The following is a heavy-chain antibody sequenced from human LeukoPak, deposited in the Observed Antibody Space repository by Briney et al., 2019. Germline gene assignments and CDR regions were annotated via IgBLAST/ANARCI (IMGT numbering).Heavy chain of an antibody. Sequence: GGSLRLSCAASGFTFSTYNMNWVRQAPGKGLEWVSSITSTSSYIYYAGSVKGRFTISRDNSKNTLYLQMNSLRAEDTAVYYCAKEPIAAAGTNYYYYMDVWGKGTTVTISS. CDR3: AKEPIAAAGTNYYYYMDV. V-gene: IGHV3-21*01. CDR1: GFTFSTYN. D-gene: IGHD6-13*01. J-gene: IGHJ6*03. CDR2: ITSTSSYI.